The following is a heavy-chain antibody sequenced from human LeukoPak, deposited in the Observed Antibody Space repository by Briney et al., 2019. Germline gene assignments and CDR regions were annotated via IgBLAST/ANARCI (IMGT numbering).Heavy chain of an antibody. V-gene: IGHV3-23*01. D-gene: IGHD6-13*01. CDR2: VSGSGGST. Sequence: PGGSLRLSCAASGFTFSSYAMSWVRQAPGKGLEWVSAVSGSGGSTYYADSVKGRFTISRDNSKTTLYLQMNSLRAEDTAVYYCAKPTSDGTFYYYGMDVWGQGTTVTVSS. CDR3: AKPTSDGTFYYYGMDV. J-gene: IGHJ6*02. CDR1: GFTFSSYA.